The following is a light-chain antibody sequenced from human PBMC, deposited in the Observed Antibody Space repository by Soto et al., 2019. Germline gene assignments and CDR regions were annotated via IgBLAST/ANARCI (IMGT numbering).Light chain of an antibody. CDR3: QQYGASPIT. CDR1: QRVAKF. Sequence: EIVLTQSPDPLSFSPGEIATLSCRASQRVAKFVAWYQQKGGQPPRLLIVDASTRASGIPDRFSGSGSGTDFTLTISRLEPEDFALYYCQQYGASPITFGQGTRLEIK. CDR2: DAS. J-gene: IGKJ5*01. V-gene: IGKV3-20*01.